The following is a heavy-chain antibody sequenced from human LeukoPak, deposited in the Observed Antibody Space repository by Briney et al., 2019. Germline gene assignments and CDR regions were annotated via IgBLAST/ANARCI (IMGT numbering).Heavy chain of an antibody. CDR3: ASGRQLGY. Sequence: GGAPRLSSAPSRFTSSSYLLCWVRQAPGGGREGGANIKHGGGEKNLAHSLKGRFTISRDTAKNSLDLQMNSLRAEDTALYDCASGRQLGYWGQGTLVTVSS. CDR2: IKHGGGEK. CDR1: RFTSSSYL. D-gene: IGHD3-16*01. V-gene: IGHV3-7*01. J-gene: IGHJ4*02.